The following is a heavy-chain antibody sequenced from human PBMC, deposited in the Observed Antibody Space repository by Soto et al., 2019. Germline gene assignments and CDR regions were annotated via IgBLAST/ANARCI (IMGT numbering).Heavy chain of an antibody. CDR2: INPSGGST. V-gene: IGHV1-46*03. Sequence: QVQLVQSGAEVKEPGASVKVSCKASGYTFTSYYMHWVRQAPGQGLEWMGIINPSGGSTDYAQKFKSRVTMTRDTSKSTVYMELSSLESEDTAVYYSARRYPPRDQVGNLPRAHWGQGTLVTVSS. CDR3: ARRYPPRDQVGNLPRAH. CDR1: GYTFTSYY. J-gene: IGHJ4*02. D-gene: IGHD1-26*01.